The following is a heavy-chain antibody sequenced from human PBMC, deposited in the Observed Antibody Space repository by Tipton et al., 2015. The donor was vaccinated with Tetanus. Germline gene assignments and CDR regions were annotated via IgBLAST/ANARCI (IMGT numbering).Heavy chain of an antibody. J-gene: IGHJ4*02. V-gene: IGHV4-59*01. CDR1: GVSISSYY. D-gene: IGHD1-14*01. CDR3: ARGTGDY. Sequence: TLSLTCTVSGVSISSYYWSWIRQSPGKGLEWIGYIFYAGSTNSNPSLKSRVTISVDTSKNQFSLKLSSVTAADTAVYYCARGTGDYWGQGTLVTVSS. CDR2: IFYAGST.